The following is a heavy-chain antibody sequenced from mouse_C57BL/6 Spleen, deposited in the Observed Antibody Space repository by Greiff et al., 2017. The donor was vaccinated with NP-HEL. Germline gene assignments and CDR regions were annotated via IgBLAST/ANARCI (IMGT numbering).Heavy chain of an antibody. Sequence: VQLQQSGAELMKPGASVKLSCKATGYTFTGYWIEWVKQRPGHGLEWIGEILPGSGSTNYNEKFKGKATFTADTSSNTAYMQLSSLTTEDSAIYYCARSIYYYGSSYVGFDYWGQGTTLTVSS. J-gene: IGHJ2*01. D-gene: IGHD1-1*01. V-gene: IGHV1-9*01. CDR2: ILPGSGST. CDR1: GYTFTGYW. CDR3: ARSIYYYGSSYVGFDY.